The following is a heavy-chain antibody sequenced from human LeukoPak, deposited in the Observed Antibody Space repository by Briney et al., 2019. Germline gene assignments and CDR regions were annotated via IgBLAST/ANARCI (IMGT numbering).Heavy chain of an antibody. J-gene: IGHJ4*02. V-gene: IGHV4-39*01. CDR2: IYYSGST. D-gene: IGHD3-3*01. Sequence: PSETLSLTCTVSGGSISSSSYYWGWIRQPPGKGLEWIGSIYYSGSTYYNPSLKSRVTISVDTSKNQFSLKLSSVTAADTAVYYCARHLRPIFGVVILKWEGGLFDYWGQGTLVTVPS. CDR1: GGSISSSSYY. CDR3: ARHLRPIFGVVILKWEGGLFDY.